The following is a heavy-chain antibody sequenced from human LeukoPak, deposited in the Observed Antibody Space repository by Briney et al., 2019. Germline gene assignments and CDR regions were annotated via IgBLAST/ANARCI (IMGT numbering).Heavy chain of an antibody. V-gene: IGHV3-49*03. J-gene: IGHJ4*02. CDR2: IRSKAYGGTT. CDR1: GFTFGDYA. CDR3: TTGLSLVATIREVDY. Sequence: PVGSLRLSCTASGFTFGDYAMSWFRQAPGKGLEWVGFIRSKAYGGTTEYAASVKGRFTISRDDSKSIAYLQMNSLKTEDTAVYYCTTGLSLVATIREVDYWGQGTLGTVSS. D-gene: IGHD5-12*01.